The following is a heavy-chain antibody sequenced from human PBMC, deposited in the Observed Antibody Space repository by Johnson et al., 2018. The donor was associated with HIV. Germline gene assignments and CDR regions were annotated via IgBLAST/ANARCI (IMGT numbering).Heavy chain of an antibody. J-gene: IGHJ3*02. CDR2: INWNGGST. CDR1: GFTFDDYD. CDR3: ASFFSAELWTDAFDI. V-gene: IGHV3-20*04. D-gene: IGHD5-18*01. Sequence: EVQLVESGGGVVRPGGSLRLSCAASGFTFDDYDMSWVRQAPGKGLEWVSGINWNGGSTGYADSVKGRFTISRDNAKNSLYLQMNSLRAEDTALYYCASFFSAELWTDAFDIWGQGTMVTVSS.